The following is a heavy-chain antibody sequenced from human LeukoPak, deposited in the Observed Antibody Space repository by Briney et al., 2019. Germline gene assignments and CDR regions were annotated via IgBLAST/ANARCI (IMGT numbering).Heavy chain of an antibody. CDR1: GGSISNYC. D-gene: IGHD6-6*01. V-gene: IGHV4-4*07. J-gene: IGHJ4*02. CDR3: AKQYSSSSPLDY. Sequence: SETLSLTCTVSGGSISNYCWSWIRQPAGKGLGWIGRIYTSGNTNYNPSLKSRVTMSVDTSKNQFSLKLSSVTAADTAVYYCAKQYSSSSPLDYWGQGTLVTVSS. CDR2: IYTSGNT.